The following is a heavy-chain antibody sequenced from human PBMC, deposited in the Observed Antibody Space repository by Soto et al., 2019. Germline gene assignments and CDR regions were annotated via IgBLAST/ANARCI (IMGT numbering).Heavy chain of an antibody. CDR3: AKDLEGY. Sequence: GGSLRLSCAASGFTFSSYGMHWVRQAPGKGPEWVAVISYDGSNKYYADSVKGRFTISRDNSKNTLYLQMNSLRAEDTAVYYCAKDLEGYWGQGTLVTVSS. D-gene: IGHD1-1*01. J-gene: IGHJ4*02. CDR2: ISYDGSNK. V-gene: IGHV3-30*18. CDR1: GFTFSSYG.